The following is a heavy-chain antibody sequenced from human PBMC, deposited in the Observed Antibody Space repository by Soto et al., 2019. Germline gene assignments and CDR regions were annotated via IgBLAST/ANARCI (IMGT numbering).Heavy chain of an antibody. CDR3: AKEELDYDILTGYPTPYYFDY. CDR1: GFTFSSYA. J-gene: IGHJ4*02. D-gene: IGHD3-9*01. V-gene: IGHV3-23*01. CDR2: ISGSGGST. Sequence: PGGSLRLSCAASGFTFSSYAMSWVRQAPGKGLEWVSAISGSGGSTYYADSVKGRFTISRDNSKNTLYLQMNSLRAEDTAVYYCAKEELDYDILTGYPTPYYFDYWGQGTLVTVSS.